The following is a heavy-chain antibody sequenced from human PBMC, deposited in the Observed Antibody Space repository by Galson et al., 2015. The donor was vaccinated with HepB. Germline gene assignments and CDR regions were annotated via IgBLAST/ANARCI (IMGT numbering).Heavy chain of an antibody. CDR1: GFASSRYI. J-gene: IGHJ6*03. Sequence: SLRLSCAGSGFASSRYIINWVRQPPGKGLEWVSSIPSSDPYKYYADSVRGRFTISRDNTENSVFLQMNSLRVDDTAVYYCARVSTMTSRVYYMDVWGKGTTVIVS. D-gene: IGHD3-3*01. CDR3: ARVSTMTSRVYYMDV. V-gene: IGHV3-21*06. CDR2: IPSSDPYK.